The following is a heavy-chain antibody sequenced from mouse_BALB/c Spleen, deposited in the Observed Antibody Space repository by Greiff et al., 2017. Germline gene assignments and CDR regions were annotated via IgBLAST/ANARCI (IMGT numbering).Heavy chain of an antibody. Sequence: EVQGVESGGGLVQPGGSRKLSCAASGFTFSSFGMHWVRQAPEKGLEWVAYISSGSSTIYYADTVKGRFTISRDNPKSTLFLQMTSLRSEDTAMYYCATRGFAYWGQGTLVTVSA. J-gene: IGHJ3*01. CDR3: ATRGFAY. V-gene: IGHV5-17*02. CDR2: ISSGSSTI. CDR1: GFTFSSFG.